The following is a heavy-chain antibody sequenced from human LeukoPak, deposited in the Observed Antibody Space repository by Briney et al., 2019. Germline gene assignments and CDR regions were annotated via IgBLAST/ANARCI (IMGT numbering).Heavy chain of an antibody. CDR3: ARLPRGSSYDSSGCFDY. J-gene: IGHJ4*02. V-gene: IGHV4-39*01. CDR2: IYYSGTT. CDR1: GGSISSSSYY. Sequence: PSETLSLTCTVSGGSISSSSYYWGWIRQPPGKGLEWLGSIYYSGTTSYNPSLKSRVTISVDASKNQFSLTLSSVTAADTAVYYCARLPRGSSYDSSGCFDYWGQGTLVTVSS. D-gene: IGHD3-22*01.